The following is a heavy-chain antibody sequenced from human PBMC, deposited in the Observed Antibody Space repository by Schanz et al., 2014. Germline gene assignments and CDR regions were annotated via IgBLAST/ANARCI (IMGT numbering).Heavy chain of an antibody. CDR3: AREGGRDGYNLAFDV. CDR1: GFTVNTNY. D-gene: IGHD5-12*01. CDR2: MYINSGST. J-gene: IGHJ3*01. V-gene: IGHV3-53*01. Sequence: EVQLVESGGGLIQPGGSLRLSCAVSGFTVNTNYMSWVRQAPGKGLEWISSMYINSGSTQYADSVKGRFIISRDSSKNTLFLQMNSLRAEDTAVYFCAREGGRDGYNLAFDVWGQGTLVTVSS.